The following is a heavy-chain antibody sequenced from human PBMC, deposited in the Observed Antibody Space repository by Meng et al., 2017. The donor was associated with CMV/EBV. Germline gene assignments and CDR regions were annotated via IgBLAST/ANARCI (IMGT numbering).Heavy chain of an antibody. CDR2: INHSGRS. CDR1: GGSFREYY. V-gene: IGHV4-34*01. J-gene: IGHJ4*02. CDR3: ARVCPSDCDY. Sequence: VQAQQSGPGPLKPSAALSSTSAVYGGSFREYYWSWIRQTPGNGLEWNGDINHSGRSKYNTSLKSRVTISVDTSNTQFSLKMSSESAADTAVYYCARVCPSDCDYWDQGTLVTVSS. D-gene: IGHD2-21*01.